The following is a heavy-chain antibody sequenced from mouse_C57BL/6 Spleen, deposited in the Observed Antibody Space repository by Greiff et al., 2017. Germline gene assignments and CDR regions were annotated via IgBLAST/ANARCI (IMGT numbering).Heavy chain of an antibody. V-gene: IGHV1-63*01. Sequence: QVQLQQSGAELVRPGTSVKMSCKASGYTFTNYWIGWAKQRPGHGLEWIGDIYPGGGYTNYNEKFKGKATLTADKSSSTAYMQFSSLTSEDAAIYDCGRYYGNFYARDYWGQGTSVTVSS. CDR3: GRYYGNFYARDY. D-gene: IGHD2-1*01. J-gene: IGHJ4*01. CDR2: IYPGGGYT. CDR1: GYTFTNYW.